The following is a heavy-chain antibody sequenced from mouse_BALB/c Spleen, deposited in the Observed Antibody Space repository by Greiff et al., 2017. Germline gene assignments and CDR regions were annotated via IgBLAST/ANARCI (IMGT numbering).Heavy chain of an antibody. CDR1: GYAFSSYW. CDR3: ARHYYYGNYY. Sequence: QVQLQQSGAELVRPGSSVKISCKASGYAFSSYWMNWVKQRPGQGLEWIGQIYPGDGDTNYNGKFKGKATLTADKSSSTAYMQLSSLTSEDSAVYFCARHYYYGNYYWGQGTTLTVSS. D-gene: IGHD2-1*01. CDR2: IYPGDGDT. V-gene: IGHV1-80*01. J-gene: IGHJ2*01.